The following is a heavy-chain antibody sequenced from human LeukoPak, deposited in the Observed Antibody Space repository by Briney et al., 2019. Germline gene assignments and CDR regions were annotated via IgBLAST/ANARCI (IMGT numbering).Heavy chain of an antibody. CDR1: GGSISSSSYY. CDR3: ARDQYYYDSSGSLFDY. V-gene: IGHV4-39*07. D-gene: IGHD3-22*01. CDR2: IYYSGST. J-gene: IGHJ4*02. Sequence: SETLSLTCTVSGGSISSSSYYWGWLRQPPGKGLEWIGSIYYSGSTYYNPSLKSRVTISVDTSKNQFSLKLSSVTAADTAVYYCARDQYYYDSSGSLFDYWGQGTLVTVSS.